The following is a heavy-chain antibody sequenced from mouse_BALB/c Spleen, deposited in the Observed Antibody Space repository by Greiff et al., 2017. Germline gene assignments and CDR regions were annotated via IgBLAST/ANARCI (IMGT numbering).Heavy chain of an antibody. CDR2: ISSGSSTI. V-gene: IGHV5-17*02. CDR1: GFTFSSFG. J-gene: IGHJ2*01. D-gene: IGHD1-1*01. CDR3: AGRGYDGSSYGYYFDY. Sequence: EVMLVESGGGLVQPGGSRKLSCAASGFTFSSFGMHWVRQAPEKGLEWVAYISSGSSTIYYADTVKGRFTISRDNPKNTLFLQMTSLRSEDTAMYYCAGRGYDGSSYGYYFDYWGQGTTLTVSS.